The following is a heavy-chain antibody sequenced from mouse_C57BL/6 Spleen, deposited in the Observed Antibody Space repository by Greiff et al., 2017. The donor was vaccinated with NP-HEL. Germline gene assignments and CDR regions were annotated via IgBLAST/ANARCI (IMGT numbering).Heavy chain of an antibody. CDR3: ARHGGINYYAMDY. Sequence: EVQLVESGGGLVQPGGSLKLSCAASGFTFSDYGMAWVRQAPRKGPEWVAFISNLAYSIYYADTVTGRFTISRENAKNTLYLEMSSLRSEDTAMYYCARHGGINYYAMDYWGQGTSVTVSS. V-gene: IGHV5-15*01. CDR2: ISNLAYSI. J-gene: IGHJ4*01. CDR1: GFTFSDYG.